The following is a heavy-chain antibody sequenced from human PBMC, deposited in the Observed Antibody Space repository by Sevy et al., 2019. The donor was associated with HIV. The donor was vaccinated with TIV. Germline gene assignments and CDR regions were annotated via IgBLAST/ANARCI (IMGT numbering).Heavy chain of an antibody. CDR3: ARVEYCSGGSCYDAFDI. V-gene: IGHV3-7*01. CDR2: IKQDGSEK. Sequence: GGSLRLSCAASGFTFSSYWMSWVRQAPGKGLEWVANIKQDGSEKYYVDSVKGGFTISRDNAKNSLYLQMNSLRAEDTDVYYCARVEYCSGGSCYDAFDIWGQGTMVTVSS. CDR1: GFTFSSYW. J-gene: IGHJ3*02. D-gene: IGHD2-15*01.